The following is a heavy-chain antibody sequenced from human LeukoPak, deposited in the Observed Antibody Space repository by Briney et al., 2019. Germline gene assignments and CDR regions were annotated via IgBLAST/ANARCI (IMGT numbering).Heavy chain of an antibody. V-gene: IGHV3-7*04. Sequence: GGSLRLSCTASGFTFNNHYMTWVRQAHENGLEWVANIKQDGSETFYLDSVKGRFTISRDNAKNSLYLQMNDVRAEDTAVYFCARDRFGGSCYESWGQGTLVTVTS. CDR2: IKQDGSET. CDR3: ARDRFGGSCYES. D-gene: IGHD3-10*01. J-gene: IGHJ5*02. CDR1: GFTFNNHY.